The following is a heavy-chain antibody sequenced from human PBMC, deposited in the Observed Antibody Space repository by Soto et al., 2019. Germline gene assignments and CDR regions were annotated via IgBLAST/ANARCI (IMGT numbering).Heavy chain of an antibody. V-gene: IGHV3-53*02. J-gene: IGHJ5*02. CDR3: ARERDGHNPNWFDL. Sequence: EVQVVETGGGLSQPGGSLRLSCAVSGFTVSSNYMSCVRQPPGKGPEWLSDIYSGGSTYYGDSVKGRFTISRDNSKNTLYLQMNSLRAEDTAVYYCARERDGHNPNWFDLWGQGTLVTVSS. D-gene: IGHD2-8*01. CDR1: GFTVSSNY. CDR2: IYSGGST.